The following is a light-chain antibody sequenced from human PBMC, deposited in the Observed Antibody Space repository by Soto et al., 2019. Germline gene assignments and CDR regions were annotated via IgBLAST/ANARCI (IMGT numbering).Light chain of an antibody. CDR3: QSFDSSLNGYV. CDR2: GNT. Sequence: QAVVTQPPSVSGAPGQRVTISCTGSGSSIGAPYDVHWYQQLPGAAPKLLIYGNTNRPSGVPDRFSGSKSGTSVSLAITGLQAEDEADYYCQSFDSSLNGYVFGTGTKLTVL. J-gene: IGLJ1*01. CDR1: GSSIGAPYD. V-gene: IGLV1-40*01.